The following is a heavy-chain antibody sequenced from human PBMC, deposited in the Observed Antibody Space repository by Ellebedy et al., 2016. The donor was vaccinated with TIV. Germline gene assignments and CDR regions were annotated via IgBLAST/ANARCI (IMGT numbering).Heavy chain of an antibody. CDR3: ATETRSSWYSY. CDR2: IIPILGIA. Sequence: SVKVSXKASGYTFTSYGISWVRQAPGQGLEWMGRIIPILGIANYAQKFQGRVTMTEDTSTDTAYMELSSLRSEDTAVYYCATETRSSWYSYWGQGTLVTVSS. V-gene: IGHV1-69*04. J-gene: IGHJ4*02. CDR1: GYTFTSYG. D-gene: IGHD6-13*01.